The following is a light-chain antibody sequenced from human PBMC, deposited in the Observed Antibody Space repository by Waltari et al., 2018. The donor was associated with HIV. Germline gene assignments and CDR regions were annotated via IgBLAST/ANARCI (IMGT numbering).Light chain of an antibody. CDR1: QSVRDNY. CDR3: QQYGSSLWT. Sequence: DIVLTQSPGTLSLSPGDTAALSCRASQSVRDNYLAWYQHKPGRAPRLLISGVSNRATGIPDRFSGSGAGTDFTLTISRLEPEDFAVYYCQQYGSSLWTFGRGTKVE. J-gene: IGKJ1*01. V-gene: IGKV3-20*01. CDR2: GVS.